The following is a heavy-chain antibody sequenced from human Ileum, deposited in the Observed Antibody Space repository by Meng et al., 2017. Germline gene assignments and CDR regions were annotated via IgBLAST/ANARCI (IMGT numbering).Heavy chain of an antibody. CDR3: ARDVMSIRDGAVEDY. CDR1: GGTLSSAGYY. Sequence: QVQLQESGPGLVKPSQTLSLTCTVAGGTLSSAGYYWSWIRQFPGKGLEWIGFIFYTGTTYYNPSLESRVTISVDTSKNQYYLKMNSVTAADTAVYYCARDVMSIRDGAVEDYWGQGTLVTVSS. J-gene: IGHJ4*02. CDR2: IFYTGTT. V-gene: IGHV4-31*03. D-gene: IGHD5-24*01.